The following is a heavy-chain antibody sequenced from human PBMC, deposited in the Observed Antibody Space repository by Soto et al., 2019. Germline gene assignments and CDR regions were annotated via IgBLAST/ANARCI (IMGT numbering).Heavy chain of an antibody. J-gene: IGHJ4*02. CDR2: TYYRSSWSS. CDR3: TRVSHLGRGINS. Sequence: QVRLQQSGPGLVKPSQTLSLTCDISGDSVSSNIVAWNWIRQSPSRGLEWLGRTYYRSSWSSDYAISVRSRMTINADTSKNQVSLHLSSVTPEDTAVYYCTRVSHLGRGINSWGQGTLVTVSS. CDR1: GDSVSSNIVA. D-gene: IGHD3-10*01. V-gene: IGHV6-1*01.